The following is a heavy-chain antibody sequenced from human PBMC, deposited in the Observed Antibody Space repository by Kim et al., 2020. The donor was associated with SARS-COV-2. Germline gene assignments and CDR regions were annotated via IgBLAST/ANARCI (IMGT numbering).Heavy chain of an antibody. D-gene: IGHD3-10*01. CDR3: AATTDVLLWFGEFFEENWFDP. J-gene: IGHJ5*02. Sequence: SVKVSCKASGFTFTSSAVQWVRQARGQRLEWIGWIVVGSGNTNYAQKFQERVTITRDMSTSTAYMELSSLRSEDTAVYYCAATTDVLLWFGEFFEENWFDPWGQGTLVTVSS. CDR2: IVVGSGNT. CDR1: GFTFTSSA. V-gene: IGHV1-58*01.